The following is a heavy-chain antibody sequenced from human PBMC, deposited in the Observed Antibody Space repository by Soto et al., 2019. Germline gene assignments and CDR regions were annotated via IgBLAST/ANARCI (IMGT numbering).Heavy chain of an antibody. J-gene: IGHJ3*02. Sequence: ASAKVSCKAPGGRFSSYAISWVRQAPGQGLEWMGGIIPIFGTANYAQKFQGRVTITADESTSTAYMELSSLRSEDTAVYYCSRYCSSTSCYRPPPNAFDIWGQGTMVTVSS. D-gene: IGHD2-2*02. CDR1: GGRFSSYA. CDR3: SRYCSSTSCYRPPPNAFDI. CDR2: IIPIFGTA. V-gene: IGHV1-69*01.